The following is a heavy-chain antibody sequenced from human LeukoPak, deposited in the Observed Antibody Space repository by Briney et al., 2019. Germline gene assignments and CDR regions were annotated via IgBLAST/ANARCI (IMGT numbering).Heavy chain of an antibody. CDR2: ISSSSSTI. D-gene: IGHD5-12*01. CDR3: ARAKVATIDY. Sequence: GGSLRLSCAASGFTFSSYSMNWVRQAPGKGLEWVSYISSSSSTIYYADSVKGRFTISRDNAKNSLYLQMNSLRAEDTAVYYSARAKVATIDYWGQGTLVTVSS. CDR1: GFTFSSYS. V-gene: IGHV3-48*01. J-gene: IGHJ4*02.